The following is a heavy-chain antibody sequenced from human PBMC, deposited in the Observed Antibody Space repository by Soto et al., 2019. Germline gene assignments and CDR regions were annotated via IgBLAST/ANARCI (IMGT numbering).Heavy chain of an antibody. V-gene: IGHV3-21*01. CDR3: ARKSCSGGSCYLDF. J-gene: IGHJ4*02. D-gene: IGHD2-15*01. CDR1: EFTFSIYS. Sequence: GSLRLSCVASEFTFSIYSMNWVRQAPGRGLEWVSSISSRSNNIYYADSLKGRFTISRDNAKNSLYLQMNTLRAEDTAIYYCARKSCSGGSCYLDFWGPGTLVTVSS. CDR2: ISSRSNNI.